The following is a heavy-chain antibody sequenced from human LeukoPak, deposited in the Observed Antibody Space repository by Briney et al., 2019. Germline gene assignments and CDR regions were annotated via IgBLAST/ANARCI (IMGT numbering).Heavy chain of an antibody. V-gene: IGHV3-15*01. J-gene: IGHJ4*02. CDR3: TTLDD. Sequence: PGGSLRLSCEASGFTFSNAWMSWVRRAPGKGLEWLGRIKSKIGGGTTDYAVPVKGRFTISRDDSKNTLYLQMNSLKTEDTAVYYCTTLDDWGQGTLVTVSS. CDR1: GFTFSNAW. CDR2: IKSKIGGGTT.